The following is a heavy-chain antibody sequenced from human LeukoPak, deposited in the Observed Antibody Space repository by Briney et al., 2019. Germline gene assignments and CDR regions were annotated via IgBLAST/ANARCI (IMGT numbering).Heavy chain of an antibody. Sequence: SVKVSCKASGCTFSSYAISWVRQAPGQGLEWMGGIIPIFGTANYAQKFQGRVTITTDEYTSTAYMESSSLRSDDTAVYYCARGLAQETHSVTRNWFDPWGQGTLVTVSS. D-gene: IGHD4-17*01. J-gene: IGHJ5*02. CDR1: GCTFSSYA. V-gene: IGHV1-69*05. CDR2: IIPIFGTA. CDR3: ARGLAQETHSVTRNWFDP.